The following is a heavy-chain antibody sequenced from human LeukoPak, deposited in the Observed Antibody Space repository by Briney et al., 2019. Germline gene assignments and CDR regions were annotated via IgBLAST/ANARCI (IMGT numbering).Heavy chain of an antibody. J-gene: IGHJ4*02. Sequence: ASVKVSCKASGYTFTSYDINWVRQATGRGLEWMGWVNPNSGNTGYAQKFQGRVTITRNTSISTAYMELSSLRSEDTAVYYCARDTRGYSYGYRYWGQGTLVTVSS. CDR3: ARDTRGYSYGYRY. D-gene: IGHD5-18*01. V-gene: IGHV1-8*03. CDR1: GYTFTSYD. CDR2: VNPNSGNT.